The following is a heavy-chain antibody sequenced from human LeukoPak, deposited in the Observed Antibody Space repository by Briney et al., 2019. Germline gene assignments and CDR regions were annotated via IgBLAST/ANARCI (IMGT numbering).Heavy chain of an antibody. CDR2: INHSGST. CDR3: ARRASNDFWSGYPIRYYYYMDV. D-gene: IGHD3-3*01. CDR1: GGSFSGYY. Sequence: SETLSLTCAVYGGSFSGYYWSWIRQPPGKGLEWIGQINHSGSTKYNPSLKSRVTITVDTSKNQFSLKLSSVTAADPAVYYWARRASNDFWSGYPIRYYYYMDVWGKGTTVTVSS. V-gene: IGHV4-34*01. J-gene: IGHJ6*03.